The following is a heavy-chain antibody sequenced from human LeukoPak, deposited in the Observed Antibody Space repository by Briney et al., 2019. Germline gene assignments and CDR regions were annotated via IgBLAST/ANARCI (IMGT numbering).Heavy chain of an antibody. CDR3: ARDGGGLCSSTSCYTNWFDP. J-gene: IGHJ5*02. V-gene: IGHV1-18*01. D-gene: IGHD2-2*02. Sequence: GASVKVSCKASGYTFTSYGISWVRQAPGQGLEWMGWMSAYNGNTNYAQKLQGRVTMTTDTSTSTAYMELRSLRSDDTAVDYCARDGGGLCSSTSCYTNWFDPWGQGTLVTVSS. CDR1: GYTFTSYG. CDR2: MSAYNGNT.